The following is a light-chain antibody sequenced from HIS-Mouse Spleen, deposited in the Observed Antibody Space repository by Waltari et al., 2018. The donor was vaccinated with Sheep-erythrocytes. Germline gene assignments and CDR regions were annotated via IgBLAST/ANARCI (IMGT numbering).Light chain of an antibody. Sequence: AIQLTQSPSSLSASVGDRVTITCRASQGISSALAWYQQKPGKAPKLLIYDASSLESGVPSRVSGSGSGTDCTLTISRLQPEDFATYYCQQFKNYPRTFGQGTKVEIK. CDR1: QGISSA. V-gene: IGKV1D-13*01. CDR2: DAS. CDR3: QQFKNYPRT. J-gene: IGKJ1*01.